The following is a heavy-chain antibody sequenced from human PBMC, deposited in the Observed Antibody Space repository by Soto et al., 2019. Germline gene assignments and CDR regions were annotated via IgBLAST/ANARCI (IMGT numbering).Heavy chain of an antibody. V-gene: IGHV3-9*01. D-gene: IGHD3-16*01. Sequence: EVQLVESGGGLVQPGRSLRLSCAASGFTFDDYAMHWVRQAPGKGLEWVSGISWNSGNIAYADSVKGRFIISRDNAKNSLYLHMTSLRAEDTALYYCAKSHIVMARAYFDYWGQGTLVTVSS. CDR2: ISWNSGNI. CDR1: GFTFDDYA. J-gene: IGHJ4*02. CDR3: AKSHIVMARAYFDY.